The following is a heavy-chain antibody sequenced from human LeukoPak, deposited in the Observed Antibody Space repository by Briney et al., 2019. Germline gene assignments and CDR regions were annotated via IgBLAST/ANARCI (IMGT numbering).Heavy chain of an antibody. CDR1: GYTFTGYY. J-gene: IGHJ4*02. V-gene: IGHV1-2*02. CDR2: INPNSGGT. Sequence: ASVKVSCKASGYTFTGYYMHWVRQAPGQGLEWMGWINPNSGGTNYAQKFQGRVTMTRDTSISTAYMELSRLRSDDTAVYYCARVHMRSSDGGFDYWGQGTLVTVSS. CDR3: ARVHMRSSDGGFDY. D-gene: IGHD5-24*01.